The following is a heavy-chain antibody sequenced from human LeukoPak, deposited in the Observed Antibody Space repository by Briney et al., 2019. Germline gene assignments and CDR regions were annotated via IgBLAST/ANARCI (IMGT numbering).Heavy chain of an antibody. D-gene: IGHD3/OR15-3a*01. Sequence: GGSLRLSCAASGFTFSSYSMNWVRQAPGKGLEWASYISSSSSTIYYADSVKGRFTISRDNAKNSLYLQMNSLRAEDTAVYYCARVYRNEEGFWTPNNYMDVWGKGTTVTVSS. CDR2: ISSSSSTI. J-gene: IGHJ6*03. CDR3: ARVYRNEEGFWTPNNYMDV. CDR1: GFTFSSYS. V-gene: IGHV3-48*01.